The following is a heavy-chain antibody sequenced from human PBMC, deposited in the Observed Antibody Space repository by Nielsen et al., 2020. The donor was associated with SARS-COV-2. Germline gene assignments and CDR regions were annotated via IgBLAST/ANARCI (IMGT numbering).Heavy chain of an antibody. D-gene: IGHD3-16*02. V-gene: IGHV3-33*05. J-gene: IGHJ6*03. CDR2: VSYEGSSK. CDR1: GFTFTNYG. CDR3: ARVDGVVIFHYYMDV. Sequence: GGSLRLSCAASGFTFTNYGIHWVRQAPGKGLEWVAVVSYEGSSKFYADSLKGRFTISRDNGRNSVYLEVNSLRVEDTAVYYCARVDGVVIFHYYMDVWGEGTSVTVSS.